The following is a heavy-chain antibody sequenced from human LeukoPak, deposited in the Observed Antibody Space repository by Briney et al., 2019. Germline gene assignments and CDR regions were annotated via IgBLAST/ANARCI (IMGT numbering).Heavy chain of an antibody. D-gene: IGHD3-10*01. CDR1: GFTFSNAW. CDR2: IKSKTDGGKT. CDR3: TTTPHWGSGSYYPHYFDY. Sequence: GGSLRLPCAASGFTFSNAWMSWVRQAPGKGLEWVGRIKSKTDGGKTDYAAPVKGRFTISRDDSKNTLYLQMNSLKTEDTAVYYCTTTPHWGSGSYYPHYFDYWGQGTLVTVSS. V-gene: IGHV3-15*01. J-gene: IGHJ4*02.